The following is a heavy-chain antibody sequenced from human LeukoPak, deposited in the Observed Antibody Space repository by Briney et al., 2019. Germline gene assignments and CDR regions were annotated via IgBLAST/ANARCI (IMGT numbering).Heavy chain of an antibody. J-gene: IGHJ4*02. V-gene: IGHV3-66*01. Sequence: GGSLRLSCAASGFTFSSYSMSWVRQAPGKGLEWVSVIYSGGSTYYADSVKGRFTISRDNSKNTLYLQMNSLRAEDTAVYYCARGEGYGSGSCLHGDYWGQGTLVTVSS. CDR1: GFTFSSYS. CDR2: IYSGGST. D-gene: IGHD3-10*01. CDR3: ARGEGYGSGSCLHGDY.